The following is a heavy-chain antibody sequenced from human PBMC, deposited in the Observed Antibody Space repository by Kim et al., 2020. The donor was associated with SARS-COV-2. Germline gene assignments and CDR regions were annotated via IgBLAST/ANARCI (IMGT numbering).Heavy chain of an antibody. V-gene: IGHV4-34*01. CDR1: GGSFSGYY. J-gene: IGHJ6*02. D-gene: IGHD4-4*01. Sequence: SETLSLTCAVYGGSFSGYYWSWIRQPPGKGLEWIGAINHSGSTNYNPSLKSRVTISVDTSKNQFSLTLSSVTAADTAVYYCARSAVTTHYYGMDVWGQGT. CDR2: INHSGST. CDR3: ARSAVTTHYYGMDV.